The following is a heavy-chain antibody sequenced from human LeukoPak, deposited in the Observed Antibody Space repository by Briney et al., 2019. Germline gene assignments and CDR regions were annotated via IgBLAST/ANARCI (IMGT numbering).Heavy chain of an antibody. Sequence: PSETLSLTCTVSGGSISSYYWSWIWQPPGKGLEWIGYIYYSGSTNYNPSLKSRVTISVDTSKNQFSLKLSSVTAADTAVYYCARGTYSGSYAPFDYWGQGTLVTVSS. J-gene: IGHJ4*02. D-gene: IGHD1-26*01. CDR3: ARGTYSGSYAPFDY. CDR2: IYYSGST. V-gene: IGHV4-59*01. CDR1: GGSISSYY.